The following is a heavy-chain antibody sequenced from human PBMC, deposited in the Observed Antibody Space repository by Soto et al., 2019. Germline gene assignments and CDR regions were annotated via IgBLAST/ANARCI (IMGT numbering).Heavy chain of an antibody. J-gene: IGHJ4*02. CDR3: AGFFTKKRPPHFDC. CDR2: IYHSGST. CDR1: GGSVSSNNW. D-gene: IGHD2-8*01. Sequence: QVQLQESGPGLVKPSGTLSLTCAVSGGSVSSNNWWSWVRQPPGKGLEWIGEIYHSGSTNYNPSLKSGVTISVDKSNNQSSVKLSSVTAADTALYYCAGFFTKKRPPHFDCWGQGTLFTVSS. V-gene: IGHV4-4*02.